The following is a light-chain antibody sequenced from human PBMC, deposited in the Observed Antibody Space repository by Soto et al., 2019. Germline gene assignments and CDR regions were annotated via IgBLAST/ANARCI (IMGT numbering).Light chain of an antibody. V-gene: IGLV2-14*01. Sequence: QSGLTQPASVSGSPGQSITISCTGTSSDVGGYNYVSWYQQHPGKAPKLMIYEVSNRPSGVSNRFSGSKSGNTASLTISGLQAEDEADYYCSSYTSISTPQAVFGGGTKLTVL. CDR3: SSYTSISTPQAV. CDR1: SSDVGGYNY. CDR2: EVS. J-gene: IGLJ2*01.